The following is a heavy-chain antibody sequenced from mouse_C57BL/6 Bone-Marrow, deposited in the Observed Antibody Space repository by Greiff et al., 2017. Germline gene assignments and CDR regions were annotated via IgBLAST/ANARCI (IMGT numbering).Heavy chain of an antibody. CDR3: AREITTVVATEDWYFDV. D-gene: IGHD1-1*01. CDR1: GYTFTSYW. J-gene: IGHJ1*03. CDR2: IYPSDSET. Sequence: QVQLQQPGAELVRPGSSVKLSCKASGYTFTSYWMDWVKQRPGQGLEWIGNIYPSDSETHYNQKFKDKATLTVDKSSSTAYMQLSSLTSEDSAVYYCAREITTVVATEDWYFDVWGTGTTVTVSS. V-gene: IGHV1-61*01.